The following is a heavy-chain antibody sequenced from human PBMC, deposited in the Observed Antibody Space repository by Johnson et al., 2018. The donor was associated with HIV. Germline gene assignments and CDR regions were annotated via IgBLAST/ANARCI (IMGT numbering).Heavy chain of an antibody. Sequence: VQLVESGGGLVQPGGSLRLSCAASGFTFSSYWMTWVRRAPGKGLEGVANIREDGSDKYYAASGKGRFPISRDNAKNSLYLQMNSLRSEDTAVYYGVRDHQPWGQGTMVTVSS. V-gene: IGHV3-7*05. D-gene: IGHD2-2*01. CDR1: GFTFSSYW. CDR2: IREDGSDK. CDR3: VRDHQP. J-gene: IGHJ3*01.